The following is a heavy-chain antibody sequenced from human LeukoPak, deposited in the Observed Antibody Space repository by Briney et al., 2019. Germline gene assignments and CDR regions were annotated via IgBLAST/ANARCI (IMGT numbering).Heavy chain of an antibody. Sequence: KPSETLSLTCTVSGGSISSYYWSWIRQPPGKGLEWIGYIYYSGSTNYNPSLKSRVTISVDKSKNQFSLKLSSVTAADTAVYYCARVLDGGDAFDIWGQGTMVTVSS. CDR2: IYYSGST. V-gene: IGHV4-59*01. CDR3: ARVLDGGDAFDI. CDR1: GGSISSYY. D-gene: IGHD2-15*01. J-gene: IGHJ3*02.